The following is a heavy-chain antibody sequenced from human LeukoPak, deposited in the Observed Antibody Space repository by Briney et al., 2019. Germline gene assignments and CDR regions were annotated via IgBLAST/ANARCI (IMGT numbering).Heavy chain of an antibody. CDR1: GFTFSSYS. V-gene: IGHV3-21*01. J-gene: IGHJ1*01. CDR2: ISSSSSYI. D-gene: IGHD3-22*01. CDR3: ARDEHSSGYHYDPEYFQH. Sequence: PGGSLRLSCTASGFTFSSYSMNWVRQAPGKGLEWVSSISSSSSYIYYADSVKGRFTISRDNAKNSMYLQMNSLRAEETAVYYCARDEHSSGYHYDPEYFQHWGQGTLVTVSS.